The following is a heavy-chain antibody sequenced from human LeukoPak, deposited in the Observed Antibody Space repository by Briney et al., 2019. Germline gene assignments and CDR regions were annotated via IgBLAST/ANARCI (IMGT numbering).Heavy chain of an antibody. Sequence: GGSLRLSCAASGFTFSSYAMSWVRQAPGKGLEWVSAISGSGGSTYYADSVKGRFTISRDNSKNTLYLQMNSLRTEDTAVYYCAKIKGWYYYGSGSYPDYWGQGTLVTVSS. CDR1: GFTFSSYA. CDR2: ISGSGGST. D-gene: IGHD3-10*01. J-gene: IGHJ4*02. CDR3: AKIKGWYYYGSGSYPDY. V-gene: IGHV3-23*01.